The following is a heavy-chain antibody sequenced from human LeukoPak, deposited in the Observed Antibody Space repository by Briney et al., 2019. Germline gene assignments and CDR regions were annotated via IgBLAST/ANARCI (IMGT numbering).Heavy chain of an antibody. V-gene: IGHV1-2*02. Sequence: ASVKVSCKASGYTFTGYYMHWVRQAPGQGLEWMGWINPNSGGTNYAQKFQGRVTMTRDTSISTAYMELSRLRSDDTAVYYCARGGSVGPYCSSTSCYFWFDPWGQGTLVTVSS. J-gene: IGHJ5*02. CDR1: GYTFTGYY. CDR3: ARGGSVGPYCSSTSCYFWFDP. D-gene: IGHD2-2*01. CDR2: INPNSGGT.